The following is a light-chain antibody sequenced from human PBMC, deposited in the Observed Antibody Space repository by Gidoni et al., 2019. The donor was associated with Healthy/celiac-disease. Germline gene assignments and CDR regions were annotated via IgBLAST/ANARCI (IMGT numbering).Light chain of an antibody. CDR1: QCVTSY. CDR3: QQRSNWPGFT. CDR2: DAS. V-gene: IGKV3-11*01. J-gene: IGKJ3*01. Sequence: EIVLTQSPATLSLSPGEKATLPCRASQCVTSYLAWYQQKPGQAPRLLIYDASNRATGIPARFSGSGSGTDFTLTISSLEPEDFAVYYCQQRSNWPGFTFGPGTKVDIK.